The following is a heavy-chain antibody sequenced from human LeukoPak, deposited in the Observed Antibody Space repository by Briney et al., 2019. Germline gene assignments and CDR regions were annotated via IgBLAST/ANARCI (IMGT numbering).Heavy chain of an antibody. CDR3: ARDLVYTMVRGESPY. Sequence: ASVKVSCKASGYTFTGYYMHWVRQAPGQGLEWMGWINPNSGGTNYAQKFQGRVTMTRDTSISTAYMELSRLRSDDTAVYYCARDLVYTMVRGESPYWGQGTLVTVSS. D-gene: IGHD3-10*01. CDR2: INPNSGGT. J-gene: IGHJ4*02. CDR1: GYTFTGYY. V-gene: IGHV1-2*02.